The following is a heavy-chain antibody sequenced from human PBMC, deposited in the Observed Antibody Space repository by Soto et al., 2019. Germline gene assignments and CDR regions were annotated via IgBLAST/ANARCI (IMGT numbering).Heavy chain of an antibody. CDR1: GGSVSSGSYY. J-gene: IGHJ3*02. CDR3: ASFLRPDDAFDI. CDR2: IYYSGST. V-gene: IGHV4-61*01. Sequence: SETLSLTCTVSGGSVSSGSYYWSWIRQPPGKGLEWIGYIYYSGSTNYNPSLKSRVTISVDTSKNQFSLKLSSVTAADTAVYYCASFLRPDDAFDIWGQGTMVTVSS.